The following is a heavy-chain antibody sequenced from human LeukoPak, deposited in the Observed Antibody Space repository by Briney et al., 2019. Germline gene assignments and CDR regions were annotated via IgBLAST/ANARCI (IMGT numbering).Heavy chain of an antibody. Sequence: GASVTVSCKASGYTFATYWMGWVRQMPGKGLEWMGIIYPGDSDTKYSPSFQGQVIISVDKSISTAYLQWSSLKASDTGMYYCARHYGNADYFQSWGQGTLVTVSS. V-gene: IGHV5-51*01. CDR2: IYPGDSDT. J-gene: IGHJ1*01. CDR3: ARHYGNADYFQS. D-gene: IGHD4-11*01. CDR1: GYTFATYW.